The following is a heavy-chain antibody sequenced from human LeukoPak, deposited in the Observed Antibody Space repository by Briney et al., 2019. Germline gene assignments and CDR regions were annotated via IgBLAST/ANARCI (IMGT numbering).Heavy chain of an antibody. CDR3: ARVPPSVGEATSEYFQD. J-gene: IGHJ1*01. CDR2: INTDGSIT. V-gene: IGHV3-74*01. Sequence: PEGSLRLSCAASGFTFSTYWMHWVRQAPGKGLLWVSRINTDGSITNYADSVKGRFTISRDNAKNTLYLQMNSLRSEDTAVYYCARVPPSVGEATSEYFQDWGQGTLVTVSS. D-gene: IGHD1-26*01. CDR1: GFTFSTYW.